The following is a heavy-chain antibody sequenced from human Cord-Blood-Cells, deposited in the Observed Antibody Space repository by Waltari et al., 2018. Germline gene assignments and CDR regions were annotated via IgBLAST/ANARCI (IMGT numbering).Heavy chain of an antibody. J-gene: IGHJ5*02. CDR2: FDPEDGET. CDR1: GSTLTQLS. Sequence: QVQLVQSGAEVKKPGASVKVSCKVSGSTLTQLSMPWVRQAPGNGLEWMGGFDPEDGETIYAQKFQGRVTMTEDTSTDTAYMELSSLRSEDTAVYYCATGYYDFWSGFTTNWFDPWGQGTLVTVSS. D-gene: IGHD3-3*01. V-gene: IGHV1-24*01. CDR3: ATGYYDFWSGFTTNWFDP.